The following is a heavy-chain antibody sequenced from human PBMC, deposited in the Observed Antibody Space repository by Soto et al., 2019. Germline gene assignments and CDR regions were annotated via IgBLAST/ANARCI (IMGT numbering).Heavy chain of an antibody. J-gene: IGHJ5*02. D-gene: IGHD3-10*01. Sequence: EVQLVESGGGLVQPGRSLRLSCTASGFTFGDYAMSWFRQAPGKGLEWVGFIRSKAYGGTTEYAASVKGRFTISRDDSKSIAYLQMNSLKTEDTAVYYCTRDLAWWGSGSYSNNWFDPWGQGTLVTVSS. CDR3: TRDLAWWGSGSYSNNWFDP. CDR1: GFTFGDYA. CDR2: IRSKAYGGTT. V-gene: IGHV3-49*03.